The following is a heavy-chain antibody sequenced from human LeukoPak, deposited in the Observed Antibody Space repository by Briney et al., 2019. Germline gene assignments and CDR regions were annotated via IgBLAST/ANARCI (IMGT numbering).Heavy chain of an antibody. J-gene: IGHJ6*03. V-gene: IGHV3-48*04. D-gene: IGHD3-10*01. CDR3: ASRGVIISYYMDV. Sequence: GGSLRLSCAASGFTFSSYSMNWVRQAPGKGLEWVSYISSSSSTIYYADSVKGRFTISRDNAKNSLYLQMNSLRAEGTAVYYCASRGVIISYYMDVWGKGTTVTVSS. CDR2: ISSSSSTI. CDR1: GFTFSSYS.